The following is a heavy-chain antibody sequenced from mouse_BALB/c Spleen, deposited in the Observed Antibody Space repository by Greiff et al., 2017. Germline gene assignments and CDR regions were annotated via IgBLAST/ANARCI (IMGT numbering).Heavy chain of an antibody. CDR3: AMGGNYDWYFDV. V-gene: IGHV1-9*01. Sequence: QVQLQQSGAELMKPGASVKISCKATGYTFSSYWIEWVKQRPGHGLEWIGEILPGSGSTNYNEKFKGKATFTADTSSNTAYMQLSSLTSEDSAVYYCAMGGNYDWYFDVWGAGTTVTVSS. D-gene: IGHD2-1*01. CDR1: GYTFSSYW. J-gene: IGHJ1*01. CDR2: ILPGSGST.